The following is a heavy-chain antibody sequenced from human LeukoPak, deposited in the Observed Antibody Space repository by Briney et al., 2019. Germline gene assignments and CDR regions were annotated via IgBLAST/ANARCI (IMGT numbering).Heavy chain of an antibody. J-gene: IGHJ4*02. CDR2: IWYDGSNK. D-gene: IGHD4-23*01. CDR1: GFTFSSYG. V-gene: IGHV3-33*01. CDR3: ARHDYGGNSGGFDY. Sequence: GGSLRLSCAASGFTFSSYGMHWVRQAPGKGLEWVAVIWYDGSNKYYADSAKGRFTISRDNSKNTLYLQMNSLRAEDTAVYYCARHDYGGNSGGFDYWGQGTLVTVSS.